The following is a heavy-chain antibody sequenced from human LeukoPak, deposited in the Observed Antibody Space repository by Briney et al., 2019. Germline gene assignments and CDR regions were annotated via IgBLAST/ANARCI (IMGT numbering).Heavy chain of an antibody. J-gene: IGHJ3*02. CDR2: IKHSGST. CDR1: GGSFSGYY. CDR3: ARRYQQIDI. D-gene: IGHD2-2*01. Sequence: SETLSLSCAVYGGSFSGYYWTWIRQPPGKGLELIGEIKHSGSTNYNPSLKSRVTISVDTSKNQFSLKLSSVTAEDTAVYSCARRYQQIDIWGQGTMVTVSS. V-gene: IGHV4-34*01.